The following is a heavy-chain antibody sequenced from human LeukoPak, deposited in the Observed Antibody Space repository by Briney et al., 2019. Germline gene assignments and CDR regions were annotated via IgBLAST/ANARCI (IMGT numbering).Heavy chain of an antibody. CDR2: ISPHSGGT. CDR1: GSTFTGYY. Sequence: ASLKVSCKAAGSTFTGYYMHWVRECPGQGLEWLGWISPHSGGTNYAQKFVNRVIMTRGTSISTAYYELSRLTSDDTSGEYFATDPPIGGADVFDIWGQGTKVAVS. J-gene: IGHJ3*02. V-gene: IGHV1-2*02. D-gene: IGHD3-10*01. CDR3: ATDPPIGGADVFDI.